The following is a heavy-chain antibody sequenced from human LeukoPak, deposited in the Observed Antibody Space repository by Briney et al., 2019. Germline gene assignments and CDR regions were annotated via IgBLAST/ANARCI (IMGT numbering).Heavy chain of an antibody. D-gene: IGHD1-7*01. J-gene: IGHJ6*03. CDR3: ARGDWNYGYYYYYMDV. Sequence: PSETLSLTCTVSGGSISSSSYYWGWIRQPPGKGLEWIGSIYYSGSTYYNPSLKSRVTISVDTSKNQFSLKLSSVTAADTAVYYCARGDWNYGYYYYYMDVWGKGTTDTVSS. CDR2: IYYSGST. V-gene: IGHV4-39*07. CDR1: GGSISSSSYY.